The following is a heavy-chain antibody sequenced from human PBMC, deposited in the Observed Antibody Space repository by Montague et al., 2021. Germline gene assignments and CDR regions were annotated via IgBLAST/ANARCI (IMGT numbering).Heavy chain of an antibody. CDR2: IYPGDSDT. CDR1: GYSFTRYW. J-gene: IGHJ4*02. V-gene: IGHV5-51*01. D-gene: IGHD5-24*01. Sequence: QSGAEVKKPGESLKISCKGSGYSFTRYWIGWVRQMPGKGLEWVGIIYPGDSDTRYSPSFQGQVTISADKSINTAYLQWSSLKASDTAMYYCARGRGDGNNWAWDFDYWGQGTLVTVSS. CDR3: ARGRGDGNNWAWDFDY.